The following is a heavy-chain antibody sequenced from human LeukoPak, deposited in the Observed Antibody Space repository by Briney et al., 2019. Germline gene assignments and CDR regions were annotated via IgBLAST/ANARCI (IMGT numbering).Heavy chain of an antibody. D-gene: IGHD4-17*01. Sequence: GGSLRLSCAASGFTFDDYAMHWVRHAPGKGLEWVSGISWNSGSIGYADSVKGRFTISRDNAKNSLYLQMNSLRAEDTALYYCTKGIPVTGPLDYWGQGTLVTVSS. CDR3: TKGIPVTGPLDY. CDR1: GFTFDDYA. CDR2: ISWNSGSI. V-gene: IGHV3-9*01. J-gene: IGHJ4*02.